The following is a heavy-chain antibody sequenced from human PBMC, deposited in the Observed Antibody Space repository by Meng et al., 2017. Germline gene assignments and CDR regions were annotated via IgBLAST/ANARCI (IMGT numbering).Heavy chain of an antibody. CDR1: GGTFSSYA. CDR3: LDEAPRSDY. V-gene: IGHV1-69*01. D-gene: IGHD1-1*01. J-gene: IGHJ4*02. Sequence: QVQRVQSGAGVKKPGSSVKVSCKASGGTFSSYAISWVLQAPGQGLEWMGGIIPIFGTANYAQKFQGRVTITADESTSTAYMELSSLRSEDTAVYYCLDEAPRSDYWGQGSLVTVSS. CDR2: IIPIFGTA.